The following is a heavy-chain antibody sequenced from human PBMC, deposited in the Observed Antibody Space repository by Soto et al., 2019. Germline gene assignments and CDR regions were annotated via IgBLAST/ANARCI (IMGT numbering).Heavy chain of an antibody. J-gene: IGHJ4*02. CDR2: ISAYNGNT. CDR1: GYTFTSYG. Sequence: QVQLVQSGAEVKKPGASVKVSCKASGYTFTSYGISWVRQAPGQELEWMGWISAYNGNTNYAQKLQGRVTMTTDTSTSTAYMELRSLRSDDTAVYYCARQSVMITFGGVVPGFDYWGQGTLVTVSS. D-gene: IGHD3-16*01. V-gene: IGHV1-18*01. CDR3: ARQSVMITFGGVVPGFDY.